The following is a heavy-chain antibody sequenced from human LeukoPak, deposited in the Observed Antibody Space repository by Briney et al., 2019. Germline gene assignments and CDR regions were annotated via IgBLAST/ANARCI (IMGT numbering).Heavy chain of an antibody. D-gene: IGHD3-22*01. CDR2: ISGSGGST. Sequence: SGGSLRLSCAASGFTFSSYAMSWVRQAPGKGLEWVSAISGSGGSTYYADSVKGRFTISRDNSKNTLYPQMNSLRAEDTAVYYCAKVQDYYDSSGYLIALDYWGQGTLVTVSS. J-gene: IGHJ4*02. V-gene: IGHV3-23*01. CDR1: GFTFSSYA. CDR3: AKVQDYYDSSGYLIALDY.